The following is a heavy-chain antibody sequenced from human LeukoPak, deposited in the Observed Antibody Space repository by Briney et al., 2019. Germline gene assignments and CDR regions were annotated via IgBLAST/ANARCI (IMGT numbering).Heavy chain of an antibody. CDR1: GFTFSSYW. J-gene: IGHJ2*01. CDR2: INQDGSGK. D-gene: IGHD1-26*01. Sequence: GGSLRLSCAAYGFTFSSYWMSWVRQAPGKGLEWVANINQDGSGKYYVDSVKGRFTISRDNAKNSLYLQMNSLRAEDTAVYYCARVVGAGYFDLWGRGTLVTVSS. V-gene: IGHV3-7*01. CDR3: ARVVGAGYFDL.